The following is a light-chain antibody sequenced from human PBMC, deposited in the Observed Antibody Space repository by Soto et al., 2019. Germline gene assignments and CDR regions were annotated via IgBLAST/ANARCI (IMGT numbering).Light chain of an antibody. CDR1: SSDVGIYNY. V-gene: IGLV2-14*01. CDR3: SSYTSSSTRV. CDR2: EVS. Sequence: QSVLTQPASVSGSPGQSIAISCTGSSSDVGIYNYVSWYQQHPGKVPKLIIYEVSNRPSGVSNRFSGSKSGNTASLTISGLQAEDEADYYCSSYTSSSTRVFGNGTKVTV. J-gene: IGLJ1*01.